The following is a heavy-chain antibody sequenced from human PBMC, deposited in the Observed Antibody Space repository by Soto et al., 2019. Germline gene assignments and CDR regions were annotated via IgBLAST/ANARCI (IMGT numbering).Heavy chain of an antibody. V-gene: IGHV3-66*01. CDR1: GFTVSSNY. CDR2: IYSGGST. Sequence: EVQLVESGGGLVQPGGSLRLSCAASGFTVSSNYMSWVRQAPVKGLEWVSVIYSGGSTYYADSVKGRFTISRDNSKNTLYLQMNSLRAEDTAVYYCARVPKTGVFASAFDIWGQGTMVTVSS. J-gene: IGHJ3*02. CDR3: ARVPKTGVFASAFDI. D-gene: IGHD2-21*01.